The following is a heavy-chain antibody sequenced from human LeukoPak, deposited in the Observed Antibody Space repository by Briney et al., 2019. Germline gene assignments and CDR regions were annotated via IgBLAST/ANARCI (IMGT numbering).Heavy chain of an antibody. D-gene: IGHD2-8*01. Sequence: PSETLSITCTVSGGSISSYYWSWIRQPPGKGLEWIGYIYYSGSTNYNPSLKSRVTISVDTSKNQFPLKLSSVTAADTAVYYCARHMGEDIVLMVYAFDYWGQGTLLTLSS. CDR1: GGSISSYY. CDR2: IYYSGST. V-gene: IGHV4-59*08. CDR3: ARHMGEDIVLMVYAFDY. J-gene: IGHJ4*02.